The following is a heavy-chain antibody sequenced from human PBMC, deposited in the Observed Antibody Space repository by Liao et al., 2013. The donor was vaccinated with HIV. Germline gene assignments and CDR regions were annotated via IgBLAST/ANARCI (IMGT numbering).Heavy chain of an antibody. Sequence: QVQLQQSGPGLVKPSETLSLTCTVSGGSINNYYWSWIRQPAGKGLEWIGRIYPSGDTNYSPSLKSRVTMSIDTSKNQFSLKLTSVTAADTAVYYCARDTNFWSGSGGIDLWGQGTLVTVSP. V-gene: IGHV4-4*07. D-gene: IGHD3-3*01. CDR1: GGSINNYY. CDR3: ARDTNFWSGSGGIDL. CDR2: IYPSGDT. J-gene: IGHJ5*02.